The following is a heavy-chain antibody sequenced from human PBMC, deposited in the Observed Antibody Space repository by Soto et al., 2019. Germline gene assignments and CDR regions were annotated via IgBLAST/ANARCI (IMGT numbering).Heavy chain of an antibody. CDR2: ISYDGSNK. CDR1: GFTFSSYA. CDR3: ARVHLGYDSSGPGRAFDI. V-gene: IGHV3-30-3*01. J-gene: IGHJ3*02. Sequence: QVQLVESGGGVVQPGRSLRLSCAASGFTFSSYAMHWVRQAPGKGLEWVAVISYDGSNKYYADSVKGRFTISRDNSKNTLYLQMNSLRAEDTAVYYCARVHLGYDSSGPGRAFDIWGQGTMVTVSS. D-gene: IGHD3-22*01.